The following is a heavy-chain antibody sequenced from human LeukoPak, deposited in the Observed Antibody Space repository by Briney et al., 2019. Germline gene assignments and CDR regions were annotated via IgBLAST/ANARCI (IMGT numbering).Heavy chain of an antibody. CDR1: GGSISSGDYY. D-gene: IGHD2-15*01. CDR3: ARGRDIVVVVAATRYFDL. J-gene: IGHJ2*01. V-gene: IGHV4-30-4*08. Sequence: SETLSLTCTVSGGSISSGDYYWSWIRQPPGKGLEWIGYIYYSGSTYYNPSLKSRVTISVDTSKNQFSLKLSSVTAADTAVYYCARGRDIVVVVAATRYFDLWGRGTLVTVSS. CDR2: IYYSGST.